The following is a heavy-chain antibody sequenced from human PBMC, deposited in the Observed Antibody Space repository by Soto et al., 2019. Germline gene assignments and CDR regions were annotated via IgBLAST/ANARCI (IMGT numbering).Heavy chain of an antibody. J-gene: IGHJ6*02. CDR2: INPNSGGT. Sequence: ASVKVSCKASGYTFTGYYMHWVRQAPGQGREWMGWINPNSGGTNYAQKFQGWGSMTRDTSISTAYMELSRLRSDDPAVSYCARDGAAVAGDSYYYGMDVWGQGTTVTVSS. CDR3: ARDGAAVAGDSYYYGMDV. CDR1: GYTFTGYY. D-gene: IGHD6-19*01. V-gene: IGHV1-2*04.